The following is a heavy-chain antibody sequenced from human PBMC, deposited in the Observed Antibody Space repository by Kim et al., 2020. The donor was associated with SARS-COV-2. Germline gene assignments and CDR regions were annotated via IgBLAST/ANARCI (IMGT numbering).Heavy chain of an antibody. CDR3: AREVDLLLFDP. CDR2: T. V-gene: IGHV1-18*01. Sequence: TNYAQKLQGRGTMTTDTSTSTAYMELRSLRSDDTAVYYCAREVDLLLFDPWGQGTLVTVSP. D-gene: IGHD3-10*01. J-gene: IGHJ5*02.